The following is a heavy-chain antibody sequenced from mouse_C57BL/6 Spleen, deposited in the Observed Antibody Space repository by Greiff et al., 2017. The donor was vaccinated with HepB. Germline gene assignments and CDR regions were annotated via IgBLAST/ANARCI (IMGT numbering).Heavy chain of an antibody. J-gene: IGHJ3*01. CDR1: GFTFSDYY. CDR2: INYDGSST. CDR3: AREDYDASWFAY. D-gene: IGHD2-4*01. Sequence: EVKVVESEGGLVQPGSSMKLSCTASGFTFSDYYMAWVRQVPEKGLEWVANINYDGSSTYYLDSLKSRFIISRDNAKNILYLQMSSLKSEDTATYYCAREDYDASWFAYWGQGTLVTVSA. V-gene: IGHV5-16*01.